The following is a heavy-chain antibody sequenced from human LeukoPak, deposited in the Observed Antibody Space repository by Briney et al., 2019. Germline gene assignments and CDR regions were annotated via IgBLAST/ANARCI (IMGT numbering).Heavy chain of an antibody. D-gene: IGHD3-10*01. J-gene: IGHJ4*02. CDR3: AKEGLTYYYGSGSYYTIEY. V-gene: IGHV3-23*01. CDR2: TSGSGGST. CDR1: GLTFSSYW. Sequence: GGSLRLSCAASGLTFSSYWMHWVRQAPGKGLEWVSATSGSGGSTYYADSVKGRFTISRDNSKNTLYLQMNSLRAEDTAVYYCAKEGLTYYYGSGSYYTIEYWGQGTLVTVSS.